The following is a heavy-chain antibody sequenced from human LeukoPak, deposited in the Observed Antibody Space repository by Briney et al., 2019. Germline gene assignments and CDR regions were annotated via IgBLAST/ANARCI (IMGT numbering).Heavy chain of an antibody. CDR2: FSVTGHRT. V-gene: IGHV3-23*01. CDR1: GFSLNNDA. J-gene: IGHJ6*03. CDR3: VKGNGYS. D-gene: IGHD6-13*01. Sequence: GGSLRLSCVVSGFSLNNDAMSWVRQAPGKGLEWISGFSVTGHRTYYADSVKGRFTISREVSRDTLYLQMNSLRVDDTAVYYCVKGNGYSWGKGTKASVSS.